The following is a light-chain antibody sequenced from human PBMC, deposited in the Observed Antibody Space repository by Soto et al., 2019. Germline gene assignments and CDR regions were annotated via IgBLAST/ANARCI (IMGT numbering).Light chain of an antibody. V-gene: IGLV1-47*01. J-gene: IGLJ3*02. CDR1: SSNIGIGSEY. Sequence: QSVLTQPPSVSGTPGQRVTISCSGSSSNIGIGSEYVHWFQQVPGTAPKLLIYRNNQRPSGVPERFSGSKSGTSASLAISGLRSEDEGDYYCAAWDDSLSGWVFGGGTKLTVL. CDR2: RNN. CDR3: AAWDDSLSGWV.